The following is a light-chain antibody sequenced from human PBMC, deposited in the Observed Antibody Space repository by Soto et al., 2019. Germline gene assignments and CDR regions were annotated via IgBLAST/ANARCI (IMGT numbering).Light chain of an antibody. CDR1: QSVSSSY. J-gene: IGKJ4*02. CDR3: QQYGNSLPNT. V-gene: IGKV3-20*01. CDR2: GAS. Sequence: IVLTQSPGTLSLSPGATATLSCRASQSVSSSYLAWYQQKPGQAPRLLIYGASSRATGIQDRFSGSGSGTDFTLTISRLEPEDFAVYFCQQYGNSLPNTLGRGTKVDIK.